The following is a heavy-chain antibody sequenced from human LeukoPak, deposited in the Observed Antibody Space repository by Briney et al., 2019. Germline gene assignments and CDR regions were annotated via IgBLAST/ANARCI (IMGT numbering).Heavy chain of an antibody. CDR3: ASLSRLGYCSSTSCYDLDY. Sequence: SETLSLTCTVSGGSISSGGYYWSWIRQPPGKGLEWIGYIYHSGSTYYNPSLKSRVTISVDRSKNQFSLKLSSVTAADTAVYCCASLSRLGYCSSTSCYDLDYWGQGTLVTVSS. D-gene: IGHD2-2*01. J-gene: IGHJ4*02. CDR2: IYHSGST. CDR1: GGSISSGGYY. V-gene: IGHV4-30-2*01.